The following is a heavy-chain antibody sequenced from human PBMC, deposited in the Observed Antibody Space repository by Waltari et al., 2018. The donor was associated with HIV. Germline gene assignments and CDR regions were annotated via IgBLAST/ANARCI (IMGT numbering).Heavy chain of an antibody. D-gene: IGHD3-22*01. J-gene: IGHJ1*01. CDR1: GYTFTSSA. CDR3: ASNPLDYYDSSGYSGEYFQH. Sequence: QVQLVQSGSELKKPGASVKVSCKASGYTFTSSAMNWVRQAPGHGIEWMGWINTNTGNPTYAQGFTGRFVFSLDTSVSTAYLQISSLKAEDTAVYYCASNPLDYYDSSGYSGEYFQHWGQGTLVTVSS. CDR2: INTNTGNP. V-gene: IGHV7-4-1*02.